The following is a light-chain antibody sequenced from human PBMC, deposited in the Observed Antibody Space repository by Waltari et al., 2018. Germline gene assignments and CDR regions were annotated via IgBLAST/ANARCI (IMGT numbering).Light chain of an antibody. CDR3: QHGYGTPFT. J-gene: IGKJ3*01. Sequence: IQMTQSPSSLSASVGDRVTITCRASENVNNYLNWYQQKPGKSPKLLIYKASTLQSGVPSRFSGSVSGTDYTFTISSLQSEDVATYYCQHGYGTPFTFGPGTKLDIK. CDR1: ENVNNY. V-gene: IGKV1-39*01. CDR2: KAS.